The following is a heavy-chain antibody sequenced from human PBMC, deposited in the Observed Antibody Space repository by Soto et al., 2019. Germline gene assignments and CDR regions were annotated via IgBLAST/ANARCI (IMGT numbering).Heavy chain of an antibody. J-gene: IGHJ3*02. CDR3: ERAAGDAFDI. CDR2: IGTAGDP. Sequence: GGSLRLSCAASGFTFSSYDMHWVRQATGKGLEWVSAIGTAGDPYYPGSVKCRFTISRENAKNSLYLQMNSLRAGDTAVYYCERAAGDAFDIWGQGTMVTVSS. V-gene: IGHV3-13*05. CDR1: GFTFSSYD.